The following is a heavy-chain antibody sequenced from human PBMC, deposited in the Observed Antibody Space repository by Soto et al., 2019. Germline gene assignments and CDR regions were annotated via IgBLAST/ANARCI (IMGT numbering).Heavy chain of an antibody. CDR1: GYTFTSYG. V-gene: IGHV1-18*01. CDR2: ISAYNGNT. Sequence: ASVKASCKASGYTFTSYGISWVRQAPGQGLEWMGWISAYNGNTNYAQKPQGRVTMTTDTSTSTAYMELRSLRSDDTAVYFCAKKGKLNPAGVFEYWGQGTLVTVSS. J-gene: IGHJ4*02. CDR3: AKKGKLNPAGVFEY.